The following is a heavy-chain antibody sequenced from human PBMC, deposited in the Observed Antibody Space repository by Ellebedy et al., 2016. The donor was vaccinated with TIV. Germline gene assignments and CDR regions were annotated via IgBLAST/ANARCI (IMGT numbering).Heavy chain of an antibody. CDR1: GFTFSSYD. CDR2: ISYDGSNK. V-gene: IGHV3-30*03. CDR3: APSTKVAAAGLVGD. J-gene: IGHJ4*02. D-gene: IGHD6-13*01. Sequence: GESLKISCAASGFTFSSYDMHWVRQAPGKGLEWVAVISYDGSNKYYADSVKGRFTISRDNSKNTLSLQMNSLRPEDTAVYYCAPSTKVAAAGLVGDWGQGILVAVSS.